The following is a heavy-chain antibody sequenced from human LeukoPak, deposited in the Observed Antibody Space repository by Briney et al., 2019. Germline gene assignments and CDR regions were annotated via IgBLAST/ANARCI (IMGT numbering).Heavy chain of an antibody. CDR1: VGSISIHY. Sequence: SETLSLTCTVSVGSISIHYWSWIRQTPGRGLERIGHIYYSGSTNYNPSLKSRVTMSVDTSKNQFSLKLSSVTAADTAVYYCASGYCSGGSCHHYYYGMDVWGQGTTVTVSS. CDR3: ASGYCSGGSCHHYYYGMDV. D-gene: IGHD2-15*01. V-gene: IGHV4-59*11. CDR2: IYYSGST. J-gene: IGHJ6*02.